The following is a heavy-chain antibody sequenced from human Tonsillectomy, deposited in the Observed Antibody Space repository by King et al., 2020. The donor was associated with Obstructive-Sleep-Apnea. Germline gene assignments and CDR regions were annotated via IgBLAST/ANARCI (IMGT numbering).Heavy chain of an antibody. Sequence: QLVQSGAELKKPGSSVRVSCKASVGNFSNFAISWVRQAPGQGLEWMGAIIPILDISNYARKFQGRVTSTADKPTSTAYMELNSLRSDDTAVYYCAREGSAGGWFDPWGQGTLVTVSS. J-gene: IGHJ5*02. V-gene: IGHV1-69*04. D-gene: IGHD3-10*01. CDR2: IIPILDIS. CDR3: AREGSAGGWFDP. CDR1: VGNFSNFA.